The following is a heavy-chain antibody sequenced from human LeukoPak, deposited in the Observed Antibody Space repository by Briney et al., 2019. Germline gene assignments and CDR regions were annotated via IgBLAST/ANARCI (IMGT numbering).Heavy chain of an antibody. J-gene: IGHJ4*02. CDR1: GFTFSSYA. CDR3: AKGSLLWFGELFPYYFDY. D-gene: IGHD3-10*01. Sequence: GGSLRLSCAASGFTFSSYAMSWVRQAPGKGLEWGSAISGSGGSTYYADSVKGRFTISRDNSKNTLYLQMNSLRAEDTAVYYCAKGSLLWFGELFPYYFDYWGQGTLVTVSS. V-gene: IGHV3-23*01. CDR2: ISGSGGST.